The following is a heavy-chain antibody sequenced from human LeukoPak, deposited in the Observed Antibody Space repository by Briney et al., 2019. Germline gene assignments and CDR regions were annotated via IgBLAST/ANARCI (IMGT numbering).Heavy chain of an antibody. Sequence: SVKVSCKATGGTFSSYAISWVRQAPGQGLEWMGGIIPIFGTANYAQKFQGRVTITADESTSTAYMELSSLRSEDTAVYYCARDRGDIVVVRGAFDIWGQGTMVTVSS. CDR3: ARDRGDIVVVRGAFDI. V-gene: IGHV1-69*13. CDR1: GGTFSSYA. CDR2: IIPIFGTA. J-gene: IGHJ3*02. D-gene: IGHD2-2*01.